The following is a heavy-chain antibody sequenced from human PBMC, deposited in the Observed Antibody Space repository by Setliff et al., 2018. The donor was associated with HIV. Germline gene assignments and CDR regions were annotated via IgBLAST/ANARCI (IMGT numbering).Heavy chain of an antibody. CDR2: IYTSGST. CDR1: GGSISNSRYY. Sequence: PSETLSLTCTVSGGSISNSRYYWSWIRQPPGKGLEWIGSIYTSGSTNYNPSLKSRVTISVDKSKNQFSLKLNSVTAADTAMYYCARRGDSSGYYDAFDVWGQGTKVTVSS. V-gene: IGHV4-39*07. J-gene: IGHJ3*01. CDR3: ARRGDSSGYYDAFDV. D-gene: IGHD3-22*01.